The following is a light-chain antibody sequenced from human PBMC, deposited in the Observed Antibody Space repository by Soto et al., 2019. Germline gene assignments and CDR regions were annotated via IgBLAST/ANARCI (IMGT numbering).Light chain of an antibody. CDR3: QQYNNWYT. J-gene: IGKJ2*01. Sequence: IVMTQSPATLSVSPGERATLSCRASQSVGNNLAWYQLKPGQAPRLLLFDASTRATGIPARFSGTGSGTGFTLTISSLQSEDFAVYYCQQYNNWYTFGQGTKLEIK. V-gene: IGKV3-15*01. CDR2: DAS. CDR1: QSVGNN.